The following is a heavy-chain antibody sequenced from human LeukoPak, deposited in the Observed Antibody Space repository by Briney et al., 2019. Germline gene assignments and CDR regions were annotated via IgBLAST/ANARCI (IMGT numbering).Heavy chain of an antibody. D-gene: IGHD3-10*01. CDR3: ARDVLWFGELLYGGYYYYMDV. V-gene: IGHV3-21*01. Sequence: GGSLRLSCAASGFTFSSYSMNWVRQAPGKGLEWVSSISSSSSYIYYADSVKGRFTISRDNAKNSLYLQMNSLRAEDTAVYYCARDVLWFGELLYGGYYYYMDVWGKGTTVTISS. CDR2: ISSSSSYI. J-gene: IGHJ6*03. CDR1: GFTFSSYS.